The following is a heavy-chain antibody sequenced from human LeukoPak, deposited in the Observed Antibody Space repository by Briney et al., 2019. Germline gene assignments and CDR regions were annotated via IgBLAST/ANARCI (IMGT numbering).Heavy chain of an antibody. CDR3: ARHPGYCNSTNCYYYYGMDV. D-gene: IGHD2-2*01. CDR1: GYSFTDYW. CDR2: IYPGDSDT. V-gene: IGHV5-51*01. J-gene: IGHJ6*02. Sequence: GESLKISCKGSGYSFTDYWIAWVRQMPGKGLEWMGIIYPGDSDTRYSPSSLGQVTISADKSFGTAYLQWSSLRASDTARYYCARHPGYCNSTNCYYYYGMDVWAKGPRSPSP.